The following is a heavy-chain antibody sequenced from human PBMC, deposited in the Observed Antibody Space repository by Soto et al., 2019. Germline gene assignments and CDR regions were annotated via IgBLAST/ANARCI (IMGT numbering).Heavy chain of an antibody. Sequence: PGGSLRLSCAASGFTFSSYSMNWVRQAPGKGLEWVSSISSSSSYIYYADSVKDRFTISRDNAKNSLYLQMNSLRAEDTAVYYCARENDFWSGYYNGWFDPWGQGTLVTVSS. J-gene: IGHJ5*02. CDR1: GFTFSSYS. CDR3: ARENDFWSGYYNGWFDP. D-gene: IGHD3-3*01. CDR2: ISSSSSYI. V-gene: IGHV3-21*01.